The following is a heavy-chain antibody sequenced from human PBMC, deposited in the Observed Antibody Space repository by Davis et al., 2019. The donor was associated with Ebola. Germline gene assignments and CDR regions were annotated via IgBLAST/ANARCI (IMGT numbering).Heavy chain of an antibody. CDR3: ARAAVRNWLDT. D-gene: IGHD6-13*01. J-gene: IGHJ5*02. CDR1: GGSVSNGLYY. V-gene: IGHV4-61*01. Sequence: MPGGSLRLSCSVSGGSVSNGLYYWTWIRQPPGKRPEWIGHVYHSGVTTYNPSLKNRVTISVNTSNNQFSLVLTSVTAADTGVYYCARAAVRNWLDTWGQGTLVTVSS. CDR2: VYHSGVT.